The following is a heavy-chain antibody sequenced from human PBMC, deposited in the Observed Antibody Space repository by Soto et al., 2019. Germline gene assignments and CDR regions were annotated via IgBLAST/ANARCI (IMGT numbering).Heavy chain of an antibody. V-gene: IGHV4-59*01. CDR1: GGSISSYY. CDR2: IYYSGST. CDR3: ARVGGRRDPNWFDP. J-gene: IGHJ5*02. D-gene: IGHD1-26*01. Sequence: QVQLQESGPGLVKPSETLSLTCTVSGGSISSYYWSWSQQPPGKGLEWIGYIYYSGSTNYNPSLKSRVTISVDTSKNQFSLKLISVTAADTAVYYCARVGGRRDPNWFDPWGQGTLVTVSS.